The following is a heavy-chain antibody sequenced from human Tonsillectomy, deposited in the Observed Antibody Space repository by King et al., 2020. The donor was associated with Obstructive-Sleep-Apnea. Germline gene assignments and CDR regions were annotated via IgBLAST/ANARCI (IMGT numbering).Heavy chain of an antibody. CDR1: GFTFCSFG. V-gene: IGHV3-30*02. Sequence: VQLVESGGGVVQPGGSLRLSCAASGFTFCSFGMHWVRQAPGKGLEWLSCIEDDGSYAYYADSVKGRFTISRDNSKNTLYLQMNSLRAEDTAVFYCAKEGYYDSSGMGADAFDIWGQGTMVTVSS. CDR2: IEDDGSYA. J-gene: IGHJ3*02. D-gene: IGHD3-22*01. CDR3: AKEGYYDSSGMGADAFDI.